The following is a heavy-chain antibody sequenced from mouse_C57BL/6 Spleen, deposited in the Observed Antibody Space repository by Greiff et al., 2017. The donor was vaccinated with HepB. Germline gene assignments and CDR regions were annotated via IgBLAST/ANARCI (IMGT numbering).Heavy chain of an antibody. J-gene: IGHJ2*01. CDR1: GYAFSSSW. CDR2: IYPGDGDT. D-gene: IGHD2-13*01. Sequence: VQGVESGAELVKPGASVKISCKASGYAFSSSWMNWVKQRPGKGLEGIGQIYPGDGDTNYNGKFKGKAKLTADQSSSTAYMQLSSLTSEESAVYFCARSGELFDYWGQGTTLTVSS. V-gene: IGHV1-80*01. CDR3: ARSGELFDY.